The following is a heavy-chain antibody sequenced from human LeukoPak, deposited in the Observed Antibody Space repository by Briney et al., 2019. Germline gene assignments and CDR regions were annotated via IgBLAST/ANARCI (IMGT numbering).Heavy chain of an antibody. D-gene: IGHD3-22*01. Sequence: GRSLRLSCAASGLTSSIYAMSWVRQAPGGGLEWVSAISASGGSTYYADSVRGRCTISRDNSKNTLYLQMNSLRAEDTAVYYCAKRRSYYYDSSGLDYWGQGTLVTVSS. CDR3: AKRRSYYYDSSGLDY. J-gene: IGHJ4*02. CDR1: GLTSSIYA. CDR2: ISASGGST. V-gene: IGHV3-23*01.